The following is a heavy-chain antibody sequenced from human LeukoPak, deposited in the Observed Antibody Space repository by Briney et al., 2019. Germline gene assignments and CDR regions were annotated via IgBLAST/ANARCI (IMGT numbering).Heavy chain of an antibody. V-gene: IGHV1-69*13. CDR2: IIPIFGTA. Sequence: SVKVSCKASGGTFSSYAISWVRQAPGQGLEWMGGIIPIFGTANYAQKFQGRVTITADESTSTAYMELSSLRSEDTAVYYCARWGYYYGSGSYGSSSWFDPWGQGTLVTVSS. CDR1: GGTFSSYA. D-gene: IGHD3-10*01. CDR3: ARWGYYYGSGSYGSSSWFDP. J-gene: IGHJ5*02.